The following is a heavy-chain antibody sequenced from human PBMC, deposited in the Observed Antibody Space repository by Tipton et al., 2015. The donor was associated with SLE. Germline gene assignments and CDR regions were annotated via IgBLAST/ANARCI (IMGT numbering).Heavy chain of an antibody. CDR2: ISSSGSTI. D-gene: IGHD3-3*01. Sequence: SLRLSCAASGFTFSSYEMNWVRQAPGKGLEWVSYISSSGSTIHYADSVKGRLTISRDNAKNSLYLQMNSLRGEDTAVYYCAGGWYYDGSLGYWGQGTLVTVSS. CDR1: GFTFSSYE. J-gene: IGHJ4*02. V-gene: IGHV3-48*03. CDR3: AGGWYYDGSLGY.